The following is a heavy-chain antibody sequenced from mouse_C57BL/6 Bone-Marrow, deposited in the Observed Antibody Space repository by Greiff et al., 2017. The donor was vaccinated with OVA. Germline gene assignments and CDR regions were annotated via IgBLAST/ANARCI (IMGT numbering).Heavy chain of an antibody. CDR1: GFTFSSYA. V-gene: IGHV5-4*03. D-gene: IGHD2-3*01. J-gene: IGHJ4*01. CDR2: ISDGGSYT. CDR3: ARGGYYVRYAMDY. Sequence: DVMLVESGGGLVKPGGSLKLSCAASGFTFSSYAMSWVRQTPEKRLEWVATISDGGSYTYYPDNVKGRFTISRDNAKNNLYLQMSHLKSEDTAMYYCARGGYYVRYAMDYWGQGTSVTVSS.